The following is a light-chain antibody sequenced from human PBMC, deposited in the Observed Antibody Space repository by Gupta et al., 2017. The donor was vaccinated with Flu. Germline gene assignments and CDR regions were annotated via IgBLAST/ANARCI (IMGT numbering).Light chain of an antibody. V-gene: IGKV1-16*02. CDR3: QHYNSFPHT. CDR1: QGISTY. Sequence: DIQMTQSPSSLYASVGDRVTITFLASQGISTYLAWFQQKPGKAPKYLIYAASRVQNGVPSKFSGSGSGTDFTLTISSLQPEDFATYYCQHYNSFPHTFGRGTKVDIK. CDR2: AAS. J-gene: IGKJ4*01.